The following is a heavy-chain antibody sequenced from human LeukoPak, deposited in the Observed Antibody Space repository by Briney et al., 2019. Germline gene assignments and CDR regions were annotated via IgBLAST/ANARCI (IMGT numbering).Heavy chain of an antibody. V-gene: IGHV4-34*01. CDR3: ARGFQWGDYAGFGP. J-gene: IGHJ5*02. Sequence: SETLSLTCAVYGGSLSNYYWTSLRQPPGKGLEWIGEGHHSGSTNYNPSLKTRVTISVDTSRSQFSLKLTSVTAADTAVYYCARGFQWGDYAGFGPWGQGTLVTVSS. CDR2: GHHSGST. CDR1: GGSLSNYY. D-gene: IGHD4-17*01.